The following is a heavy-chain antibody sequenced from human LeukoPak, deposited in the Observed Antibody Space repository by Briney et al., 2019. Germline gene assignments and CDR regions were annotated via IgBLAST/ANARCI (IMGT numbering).Heavy chain of an antibody. CDR2: INPNSGGT. V-gene: IGHV1-2*02. CDR3: ARDEGSGSYYGY. J-gene: IGHJ4*02. D-gene: IGHD1-26*01. Sequence: ASVKVSCKASGYTFTGYYMHWVRQAPGQGLEWMGWINPNSGGTNYAQKFQGRVTMTRDTSISTAHMELSRLRSDDTAVYYCARDEGSGSYYGYWGQGTLVTVSS. CDR1: GYTFTGYY.